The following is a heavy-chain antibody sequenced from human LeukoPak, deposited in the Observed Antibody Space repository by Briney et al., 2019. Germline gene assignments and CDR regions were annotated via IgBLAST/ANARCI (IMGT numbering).Heavy chain of an antibody. D-gene: IGHD3-22*01. CDR1: GFTFSNYG. Sequence: GGSLRLSCAASGFTFSNYGMHWVRQAPGKGLEWVAVIWYDGSNKYYADSVKGRFTISRDNSKNTLYLQMNSLRAEDTAVYYCARGDYYDSSGYSQYFQHWGQGTLVTVSS. V-gene: IGHV3-33*01. J-gene: IGHJ1*01. CDR2: IWYDGSNK. CDR3: ARGDYYDSSGYSQYFQH.